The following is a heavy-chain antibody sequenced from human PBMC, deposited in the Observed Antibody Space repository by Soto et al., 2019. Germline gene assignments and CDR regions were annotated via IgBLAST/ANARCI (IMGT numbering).Heavy chain of an antibody. V-gene: IGHV1-18*01. CDR3: ARDLGYDFWSGYADY. D-gene: IGHD3-3*01. J-gene: IGHJ4*02. CDR1: GYTFTSYG. CDR2: ISAYNGNT. Sequence: GASVKVSCKASGYTFTSYGISWVRQAPGQGLEWMGWISAYNGNTNYAQKLQGRVTMTTDTSTSTAYMELRSLRSDDTAVYYCARDLGYDFWSGYADYWGQGTLVTVSS.